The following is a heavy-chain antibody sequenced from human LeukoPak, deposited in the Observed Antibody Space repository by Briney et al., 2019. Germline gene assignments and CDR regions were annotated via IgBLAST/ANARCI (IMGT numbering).Heavy chain of an antibody. J-gene: IGHJ6*03. CDR1: GGSFSAYY. D-gene: IGHD2-15*01. V-gene: IGHV4-34*01. CDR3: ARGSCSGGSCYLYNYYHYMDV. Sequence: PSETLSLTCAVYGGSFSAYYWSWIRQPPGKGLEWMREINHSGSTNYNPSLKSRATISVDTSKKQFSLKLSSLTAADTAVYYCARGSCSGGSCYLYNYYHYMDVWGKGTTVTVSS. CDR2: INHSGST.